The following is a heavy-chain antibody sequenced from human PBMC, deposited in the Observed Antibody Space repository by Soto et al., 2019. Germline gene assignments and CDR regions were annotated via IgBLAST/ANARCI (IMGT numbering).Heavy chain of an antibody. CDR3: ARRANYYHYFDY. Sequence: PGESLKISCKGSGYSFTSDWIAWVRQMPGKGLEYMGIIYPGDSDTRYSPSFQGQVTISADKSTSTAYVQWSSLKASDTAMYYCARRANYYHYFDYWGQGTLVTVSS. CDR1: GYSFTSDW. CDR2: IYPGDSDT. D-gene: IGHD3-16*01. J-gene: IGHJ4*02. V-gene: IGHV5-51*01.